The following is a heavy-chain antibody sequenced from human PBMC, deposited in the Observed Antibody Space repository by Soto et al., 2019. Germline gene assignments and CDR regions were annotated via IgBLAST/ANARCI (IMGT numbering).Heavy chain of an antibody. CDR3: ATGQSITMVRGVMDWFDP. Sequence: ASVKVSCEVSGYTLTGLSMHWVRQAPGKGLEWMGGFDPEDGETIYAQKFQGRVTMTEDTSTDTAYMELSSLRSEDTAVYYCATGQSITMVRGVMDWFDPWGQGTLVTVSS. CDR2: FDPEDGET. V-gene: IGHV1-24*01. D-gene: IGHD3-10*01. CDR1: GYTLTGLS. J-gene: IGHJ5*02.